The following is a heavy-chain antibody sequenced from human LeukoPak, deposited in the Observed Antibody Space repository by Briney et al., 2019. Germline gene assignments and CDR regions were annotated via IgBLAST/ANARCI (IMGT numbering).Heavy chain of an antibody. J-gene: IGHJ4*02. CDR1: GFTFNIYW. V-gene: IGHV3-7*01. Sequence: GGSLRLSCAASGFTFNIYWMSWVRQAPGKGLEWVANIKQDGSEKYYVDSVKGRFTISRDNAKNSLYLQMNSLRAEDTAVYYCARGEWYCTDGVCYFDYWGQGALVTVSS. CDR2: IKQDGSEK. CDR3: ARGEWYCTDGVCYFDY. D-gene: IGHD2-8*01.